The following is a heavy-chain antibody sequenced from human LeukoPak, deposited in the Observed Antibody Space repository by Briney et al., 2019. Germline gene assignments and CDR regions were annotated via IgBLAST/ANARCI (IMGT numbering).Heavy chain of an antibody. CDR1: GFTFDEYG. V-gene: IGHV3-20*04. J-gene: IGHJ6*03. Sequence: PGGSLRLSCAASGFTFDEYGMSWVRQAQGKGLEWVSGISLNGGATGYADSVKGRFTISRDNSKNTLYLQMNSLRAEDTAVYYCARDFYMDVWGKGTTVTISS. CDR3: ARDFYMDV. CDR2: ISLNGGAT.